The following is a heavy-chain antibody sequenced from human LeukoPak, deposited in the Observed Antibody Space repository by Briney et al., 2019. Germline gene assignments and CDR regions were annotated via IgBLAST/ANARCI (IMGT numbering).Heavy chain of an antibody. CDR2: ISAYNGNT. D-gene: IGHD6-13*01. V-gene: IGHV1-18*04. CDR3: ARDRKVAAAEAEYFQH. CDR1: GYTFTSYG. Sequence: GSVKVSRKASGYTFTSYGISWVRQAPGQGLEWMGWISAYNGNTNYAQKLQGRVTMTTDTSTSTAYMELRSLRSDDTAVYYCARDRKVAAAEAEYFQHWGQGTLVTVSS. J-gene: IGHJ1*01.